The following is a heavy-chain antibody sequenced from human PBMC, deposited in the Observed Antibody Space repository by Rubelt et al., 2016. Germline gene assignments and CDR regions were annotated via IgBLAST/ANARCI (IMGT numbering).Heavy chain of an antibody. V-gene: IGHV1-18*01. CDR2: ISAYNGNT. Sequence: VRQAPGQGLEWMGWISAYNGNTNYAQKLQGRVTMTTDTSTSTAYMELRSLRSDDTAVYYCARGNGDSRYYYYYMDVWGKGTTVTVSS. J-gene: IGHJ6*03. D-gene: IGHD4-17*01. CDR3: ARGNGDSRYYYYYMDV.